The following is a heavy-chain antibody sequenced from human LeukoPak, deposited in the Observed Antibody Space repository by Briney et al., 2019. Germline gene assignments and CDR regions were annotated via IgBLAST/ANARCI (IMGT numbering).Heavy chain of an antibody. D-gene: IGHD5-18*01. V-gene: IGHV3-74*01. CDR3: ATWIQLWSDFDY. CDR1: GFTFSSYW. Sequence: GGSLRLSCAASGFTFSSYWMHWGRQAPGKGLVWVSRINSDGSSTSYADSVKGRFTISRDNAKNTLYLQMNSLRAEDTAVYYCATWIQLWSDFDYWGQGTLVTVSS. CDR2: INSDGSST. J-gene: IGHJ4*02.